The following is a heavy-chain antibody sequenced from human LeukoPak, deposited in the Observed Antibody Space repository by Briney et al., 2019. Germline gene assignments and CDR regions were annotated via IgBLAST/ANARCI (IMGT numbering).Heavy chain of an antibody. J-gene: IGHJ6*03. Sequence: ASVKVSCKASGYTFTSYDINWVRQATGQGLEWMGWMNPNSGNTGYAQKFQGRVTMTRNTSISTAYMELSSLRSEDTAVYYCARVLLWFGELPSYYMDVWGKGTTVTVPS. CDR1: GYTFTSYD. CDR2: MNPNSGNT. CDR3: ARVLLWFGELPSYYMDV. D-gene: IGHD3-10*01. V-gene: IGHV1-8*01.